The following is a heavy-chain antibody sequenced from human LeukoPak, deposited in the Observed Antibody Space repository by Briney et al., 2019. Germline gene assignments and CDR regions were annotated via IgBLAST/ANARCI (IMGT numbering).Heavy chain of an antibody. CDR3: ARDDCSSTSCYDWFDP. Sequence: LETLSLTCTVSGGSISSYYWSWIRQPPGKGLEWIGYIYYSGSTNYNPSLKSRVTISVDTSKNQFSLKLSSVTAADTAVYYCARDDCSSTSCYDWFDPWGQGTLVTVSS. CDR2: IYYSGST. CDR1: GGSISSYY. V-gene: IGHV4-59*12. J-gene: IGHJ5*02. D-gene: IGHD2-2*01.